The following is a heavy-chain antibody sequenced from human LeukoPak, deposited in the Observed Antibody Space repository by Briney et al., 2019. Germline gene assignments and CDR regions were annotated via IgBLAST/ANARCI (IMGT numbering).Heavy chain of an antibody. Sequence: SETMSLTCAAYGGSFSGYYWSWIRQPPGKGLEWIGEINHSGSTNYNPSLKSRVTISVDTSKNQFSLKLSSVTAAHTAVYYCAGGRTTVTTSDYWGQGTLVTVSS. CDR3: AGGRTTVTTSDY. CDR1: GGSFSGYY. D-gene: IGHD4-17*01. J-gene: IGHJ4*02. V-gene: IGHV4-34*01. CDR2: INHSGST.